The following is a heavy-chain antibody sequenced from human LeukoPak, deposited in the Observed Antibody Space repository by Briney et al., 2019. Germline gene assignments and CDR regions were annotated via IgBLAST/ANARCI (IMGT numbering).Heavy chain of an antibody. CDR3: ARDFSAAFDI. Sequence: PSETLSLTCTVSGYSISSGYYWGWIRQPPGKGLEWIGSIYHSGSTYYNPSLKSRVTISVDTATNQFSLKLRSVTAADTAVYYCARDFSAAFDIWGQGTMVTVSS. CDR2: IYHSGST. CDR1: GYSISSGYY. D-gene: IGHD2/OR15-2a*01. V-gene: IGHV4-38-2*02. J-gene: IGHJ3*02.